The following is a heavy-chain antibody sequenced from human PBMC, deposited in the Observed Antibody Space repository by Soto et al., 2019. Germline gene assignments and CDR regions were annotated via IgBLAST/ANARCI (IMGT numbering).Heavy chain of an antibody. CDR1: GFTVSNTY. CDR2: IYTDGST. V-gene: IGHV3-53*02. J-gene: IGHJ5*02. Sequence: EVQLVETGGDLIQPGGSLRLSCAASGFTVSNTYMSWVRQAPGKGLEWVSVIYTDGSTYYADSVRGRFSIFRDNSKNTEHLQMNSLRAEDTAVYYCARDGSGSHYNWFDPWGQGTLVTVSS. D-gene: IGHD1-26*01. CDR3: ARDGSGSHYNWFDP.